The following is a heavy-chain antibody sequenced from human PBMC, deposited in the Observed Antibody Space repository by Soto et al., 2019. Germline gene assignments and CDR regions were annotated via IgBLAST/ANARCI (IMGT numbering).Heavy chain of an antibody. D-gene: IGHD3-22*01. V-gene: IGHV3-23*01. CDR1: GFTFSSYA. J-gene: IGHJ6*02. CDR3: AKNYYDSSGYYKSPYYYYGMDV. Sequence: GGSLRLSCAASGFTFSSYAMGWVRQAPGKGLEWVSAISGSGGSTYYADSVKGRFTISRDNSKNTLYLQMNSLRAEDTAVYYCAKNYYDSSGYYKSPYYYYGMDVWGQGTTVTVSS. CDR2: ISGSGGST.